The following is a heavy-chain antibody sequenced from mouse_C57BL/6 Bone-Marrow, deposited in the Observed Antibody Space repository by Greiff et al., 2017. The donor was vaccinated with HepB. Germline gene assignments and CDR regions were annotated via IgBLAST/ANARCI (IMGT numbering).Heavy chain of an antibody. V-gene: IGHV1-69*01. CDR3: ARATTGPNHFDY. CDR2: IDPSDSYT. Sequence: QVQLQQSGAELVKPGASVKLSCKASGYTFTSYWMHWVKQRPGQGLEWIGEIDPSDSYTNYNQKFKGKSTLTVDKSSSTAYMQLSSLTSEDSAVYYCARATTGPNHFDYWGQGTTLTVSS. CDR1: GYTFTSYW. J-gene: IGHJ2*01. D-gene: IGHD1-1*01.